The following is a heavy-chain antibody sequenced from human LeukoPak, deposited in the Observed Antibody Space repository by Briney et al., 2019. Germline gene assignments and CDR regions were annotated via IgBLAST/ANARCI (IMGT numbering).Heavy chain of an antibody. D-gene: IGHD3-22*01. CDR3: ARGLFLSGYLDAFDI. CDR2: ISSSGSTI. J-gene: IGHJ3*02. Sequence: GGSLRLSCAASGFTFSSYEMNWVRQAPGKGLEWVSYISSSGSTIYYADSVKGRCTISRDNSKNTLYLQMNSLRVEDTAVYYCARGLFLSGYLDAFDIWGQGTVVTVSS. V-gene: IGHV3-48*03. CDR1: GFTFSSYE.